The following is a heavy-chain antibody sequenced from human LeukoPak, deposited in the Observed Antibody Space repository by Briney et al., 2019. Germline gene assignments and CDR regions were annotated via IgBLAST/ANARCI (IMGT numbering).Heavy chain of an antibody. CDR1: GFTLSSYS. J-gene: IGHJ3*02. CDR2: ISSSSSTI. D-gene: IGHD2-2*01. CDR3: ARAHKANQLLDAFDI. Sequence: PGGSLRLSCAASGFTLSSYSMNWVRQAPGKGLEWVSYISSSSSTIFYEDSVKGRFTISRDNAKNSLYLQMNSLRAEDTAVYYCARAHKANQLLDAFDIWGQGTMVTVSS. V-gene: IGHV3-48*04.